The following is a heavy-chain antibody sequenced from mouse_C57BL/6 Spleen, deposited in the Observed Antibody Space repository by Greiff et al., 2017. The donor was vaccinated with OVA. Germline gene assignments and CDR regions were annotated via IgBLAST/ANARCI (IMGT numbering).Heavy chain of an antibody. D-gene: IGHD1-1*01. V-gene: IGHV1-63*01. J-gene: IGHJ2*01. Sequence: QVQLQQSGAELVRPGTSVKMSCKASGYTFTNYWIGWAKQRPGHGLEWIGDIYPGGGYTNYNEKFKGKATLTADKSSSQAYMQLSSLTSEDSAIYYCAIWRTTGVSRYYFDYWGQGTTLTVSS. CDR1: GYTFTNYW. CDR2: IYPGGGYT. CDR3: AIWRTTGVSRYYFDY.